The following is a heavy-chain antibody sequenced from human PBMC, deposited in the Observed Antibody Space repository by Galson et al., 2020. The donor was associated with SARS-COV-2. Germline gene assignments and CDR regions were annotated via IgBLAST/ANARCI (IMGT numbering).Heavy chain of an antibody. CDR3: AKTVDTARGVRYFDL. CDR1: GYTFTSYD. Sequence: ASVKVSCKASGYTFTSYDINWVRQATGQGLEWMGWMNPNSGNTGYAQKFQGRVTMTRNTSISTAYMELSSLRSEDTAVYYCAKTVDTARGVRYFDLWGRGTLVTVSS. J-gene: IGHJ2*01. D-gene: IGHD5-18*01. V-gene: IGHV1-8*01. CDR2: MNPNSGNT.